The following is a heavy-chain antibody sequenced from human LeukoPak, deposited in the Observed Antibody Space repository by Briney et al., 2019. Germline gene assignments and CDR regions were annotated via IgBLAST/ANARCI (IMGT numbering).Heavy chain of an antibody. CDR2: IYYSGST. CDR1: GGSISRGDYY. V-gene: IGHV4-30-4*08. J-gene: IGHJ1*01. CDR3: ARGGTVQGSEYFQH. Sequence: PSETLSLTCTVSGGSISRGDYYWSWIRQPPGKGLEWIGYIYYSGSTYYNPSLKSRVTISVDTSKNQFSLKLSSVTAADTAVYYCARGGTVQGSEYFQHWSQGTLVTVSS. D-gene: IGHD3-16*01.